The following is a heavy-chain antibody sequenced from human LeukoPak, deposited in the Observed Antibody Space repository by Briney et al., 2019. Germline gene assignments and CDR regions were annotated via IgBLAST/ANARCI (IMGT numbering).Heavy chain of an antibody. CDR3: ARHRMYYYDSSGRGVADAFDI. J-gene: IGHJ3*02. Sequence: SETLSLTCAVSGGSISSSSYYWGWIRQPPGKGLEWIGSIYYSGSTYYNPSLKSRVTISVDTSKNQFSLKLSSVTAADTAVYYCARHRMYYYDSSGRGVADAFDIWGQGTMVTVSS. CDR1: GGSISSSSYY. D-gene: IGHD3-22*01. V-gene: IGHV4-39*01. CDR2: IYYSGST.